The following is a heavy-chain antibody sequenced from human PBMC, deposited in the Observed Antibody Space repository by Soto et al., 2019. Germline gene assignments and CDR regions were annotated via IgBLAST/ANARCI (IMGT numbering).Heavy chain of an antibody. V-gene: IGHV3-33*01. J-gene: IGHJ4*02. CDR1: GFTFSSHG. D-gene: IGHD3-16*01. Sequence: QVQLVESGGGVVQPGRSLRLSCAASGFTFSSHGMHWVRQAPGKGLEWVAVIWYDGSNKYYADSVKGRFTISRDNSKNMLYLEMNSLRAEDTAVYYCARWGNWKVADYWGQGTPVTVSS. CDR2: IWYDGSNK. CDR3: ARWGNWKVADY.